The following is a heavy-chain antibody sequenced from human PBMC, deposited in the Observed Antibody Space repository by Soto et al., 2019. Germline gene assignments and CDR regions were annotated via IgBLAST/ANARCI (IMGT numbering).Heavy chain of an antibody. Sequence: PGGSLRLSCAASGFTFSDYYMSWIRQAPGKGLEWFSYISSSGSTIYYADSVKCRFTISRDNAKNSLYLQMNSLRAEDTAVYYCARDVMDIVVVPAADPYYYYYYGMDVWGQGTTVTVSS. V-gene: IGHV3-11*01. J-gene: IGHJ6*02. CDR3: ARDVMDIVVVPAADPYYYYYYGMDV. D-gene: IGHD2-2*03. CDR2: ISSSGSTI. CDR1: GFTFSDYY.